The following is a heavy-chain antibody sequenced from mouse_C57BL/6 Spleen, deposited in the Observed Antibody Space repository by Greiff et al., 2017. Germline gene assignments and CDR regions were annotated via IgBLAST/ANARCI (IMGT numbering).Heavy chain of an antibody. CDR3: ARDRTLVTTHCDVDV. D-gene: IGHD2-5*01. CDR2: ISDGGSYT. J-gene: IGHJ1*03. V-gene: IGHV5-4*01. CDR1: GFTFSSYA. Sequence: EVKLVESGGGLVKPGGSLKLSCAASGFTFSSYAMSWVRQTPEKRLEWVATISDGGSYTYYPDNVKGRFTISRANAKNNLYLQMSHLKSEDTAMYYCARDRTLVTTHCDVDVWGTGTTVTVSS.